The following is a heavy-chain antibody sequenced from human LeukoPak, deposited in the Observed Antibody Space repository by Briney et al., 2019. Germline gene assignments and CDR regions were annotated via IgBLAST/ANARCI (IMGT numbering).Heavy chain of an antibody. CDR1: GFTFSSYS. V-gene: IGHV3-21*01. J-gene: IGHJ4*02. CDR3: ASRITMVRGVIMRFDY. Sequence: GGSLRLSCAASGFTFSSYSMNWVRQAPGKGLEWVSSISSSSSYIYYEDSVKGRFTISRDNAKNSLYLQMNSMRAEDTAVYYCASRITMVRGVIMRFDYWGQGTLVTVSS. D-gene: IGHD3-10*01. CDR2: ISSSSSYI.